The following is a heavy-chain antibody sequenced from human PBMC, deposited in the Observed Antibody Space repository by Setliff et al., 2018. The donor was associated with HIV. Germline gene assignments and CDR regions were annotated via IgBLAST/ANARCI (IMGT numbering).Heavy chain of an antibody. CDR3: ARKYTGGPLDY. CDR1: GGSINSGYF. Sequence: SETLSLTCAVSGGSINSGYFWNWIRQRPGKGPECIGYIYYSGSAYYSPSLKSRVIISVDTSKNQFSLNLTSVTAADTAMYYCARKYTGGPLDYWGQGTLVTVSS. D-gene: IGHD6-19*01. J-gene: IGHJ4*02. V-gene: IGHV4-31*11. CDR2: IYYSGSA.